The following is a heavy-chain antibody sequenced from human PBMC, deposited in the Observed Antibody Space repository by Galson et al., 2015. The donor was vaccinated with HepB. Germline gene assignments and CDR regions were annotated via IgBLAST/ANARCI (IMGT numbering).Heavy chain of an antibody. CDR1: KFTFGDYG. J-gene: IGHJ5*02. Sequence: SLRLSCAASKFTFGDYGMHWVRQAPGKGLEWVALIWKDGTNTHYSDSVKGRFVISRDNSKKTLHLQMSTLRAEDTAVYYCARDDKNIAVAALDPWGQGTMVTVSS. V-gene: IGHV3-33*08. CDR2: IWKDGTNT. D-gene: IGHD6-19*01. CDR3: ARDDKNIAVAALDP.